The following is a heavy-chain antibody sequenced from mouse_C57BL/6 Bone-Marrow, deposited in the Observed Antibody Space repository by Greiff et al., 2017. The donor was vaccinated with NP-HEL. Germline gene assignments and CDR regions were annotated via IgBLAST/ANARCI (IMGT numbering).Heavy chain of an antibody. J-gene: IGHJ2*01. Sequence: EVMLVESGGGLVKPGGSLKLSCAASGFTFSSYAMSWVRQTPEKRLEWVATISDGGSYTYYPDNVKGRFTISRDNAKNNLYLQMSHLKSEDTAMYYCARDPPLWLRGRDYFDYWGQGTTLTVSS. D-gene: IGHD2-2*01. CDR1: GFTFSSYA. CDR3: ARDPPLWLRGRDYFDY. CDR2: ISDGGSYT. V-gene: IGHV5-4*01.